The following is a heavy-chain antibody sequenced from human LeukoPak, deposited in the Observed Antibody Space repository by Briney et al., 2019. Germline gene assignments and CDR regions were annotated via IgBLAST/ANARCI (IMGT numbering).Heavy chain of an antibody. CDR2: ISGTSSYI. CDR1: GFNFRTFS. Sequence: GGSLRLSCVGSGFNFRTFSMNWVRQVPGKGPEWVSSISGTSSYIYYGDSVRGRFTVFRDNAKNSVYLQMNSLRAEDTGVYYCARDTGSSGYSDAFDIWGQGTMVTVSS. J-gene: IGHJ3*02. D-gene: IGHD3-22*01. CDR3: ARDTGSSGYSDAFDI. V-gene: IGHV3-21*06.